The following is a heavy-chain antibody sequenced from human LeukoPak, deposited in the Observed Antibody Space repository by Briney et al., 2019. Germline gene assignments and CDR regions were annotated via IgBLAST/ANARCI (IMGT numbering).Heavy chain of an antibody. CDR3: ARNRGSNFDWSDY. Sequence: SETLSLTCTVSGGSISSYYWSWIRQPAGKGLEWIGRIYASGSTFYNPSLKSRVALSVDTSKNQFSLRLNSVTAADTAVYYCARNRGSNFDWSDYWGQGILVTVSS. CDR2: IYASGST. D-gene: IGHD3-9*01. J-gene: IGHJ4*02. CDR1: GGSISSYY. V-gene: IGHV4-4*07.